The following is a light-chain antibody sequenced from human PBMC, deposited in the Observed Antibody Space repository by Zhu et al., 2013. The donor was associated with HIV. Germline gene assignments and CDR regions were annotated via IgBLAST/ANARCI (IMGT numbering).Light chain of an antibody. V-gene: IGLV2-14*01. CDR3: SSYTSTSTWV. CDR2: EVS. J-gene: IGLJ3*02. Sequence: QSALTQPASVSGSPGQSITISCTGSSSDLGNYNYVSWYQHHAGKAPELIIYEVSNRPSGVSNRFSGSKSANTASLTISGLQADDEADYYCSSYTSTSTWVFGGGTRLTVL. CDR1: SSDLGNYNY.